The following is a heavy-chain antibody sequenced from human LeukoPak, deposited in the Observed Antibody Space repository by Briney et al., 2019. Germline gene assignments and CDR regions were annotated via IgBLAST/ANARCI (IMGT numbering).Heavy chain of an antibody. J-gene: IGHJ6*03. CDR2: INHSGST. D-gene: IGHD3-10*01. Sequence: PSETLSLTCTVSGGSISSGSYYWSWIRQPPGKGLEWIGEINHSGSTNYNPSLKSRVTISVDTSKNQFSLKLSSVTAADTAVYYCARSKGATMVPYYYYYYMDVWGKGTTVTVSS. CDR3: ARSKGATMVPYYYYYYMDV. CDR1: GGSISSGSYY. V-gene: IGHV4-39*07.